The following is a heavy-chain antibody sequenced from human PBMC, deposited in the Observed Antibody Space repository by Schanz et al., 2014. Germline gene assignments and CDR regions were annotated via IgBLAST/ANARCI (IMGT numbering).Heavy chain of an antibody. D-gene: IGHD4-17*01. CDR3: ARKMKLGVYGGKGHDSLDI. CDR1: GFTLSNYA. V-gene: IGHV3-7*04. Sequence: EVQLLESGGGLVEPGGSLRLSCAAPGFTLSNYAMHWVRQAPGKGPEWVANIKHDGSVKDYVDSVEGRFTISRDNSKNTLYLQMNTLRAEDTAVYYCARKMKLGVYGGKGHDSLDIWGQGTMVTVSS. J-gene: IGHJ3*02. CDR2: IKHDGSVK.